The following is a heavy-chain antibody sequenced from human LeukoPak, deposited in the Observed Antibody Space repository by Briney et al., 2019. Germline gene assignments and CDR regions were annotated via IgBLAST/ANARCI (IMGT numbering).Heavy chain of an antibody. CDR1: GYTFTGYY. D-gene: IGHD5-12*01. CDR3: ARDLLKSGYGPYDY. V-gene: IGHV1-18*04. J-gene: IGHJ4*02. Sequence: ASVKVSCKASGYTFTGYYMHWVRQAPGQGLEWMGWISAYNGNTNYAQKLQGRVTMTTDTSTSTAYMELRSLRSDDTAVYYCARDLLKSGYGPYDYWGQGTLVTVSS. CDR2: ISAYNGNT.